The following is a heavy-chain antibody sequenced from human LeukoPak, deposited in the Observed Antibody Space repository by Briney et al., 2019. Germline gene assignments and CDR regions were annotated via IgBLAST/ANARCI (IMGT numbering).Heavy chain of an antibody. Sequence: PSETLSLTCTVSGGSISSYYWSWIRQPPGKGLGWIGYIYYSGSTNYNPSLKSRVTISVDTSKNQFSLKLSSVTAADTAVYYCACGVAGTAVDYWGQGTLVTVSS. CDR1: GGSISSYY. CDR2: IYYSGST. CDR3: ACGVAGTAVDY. D-gene: IGHD6-19*01. V-gene: IGHV4-59*01. J-gene: IGHJ4*02.